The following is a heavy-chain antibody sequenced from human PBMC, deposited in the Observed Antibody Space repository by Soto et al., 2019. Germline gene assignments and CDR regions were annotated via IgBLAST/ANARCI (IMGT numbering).Heavy chain of an antibody. CDR3: ARYRRVAVAGYTPDN. CDR1: GGSISSNY. V-gene: IGHV4-59*13. J-gene: IGHJ4*02. D-gene: IGHD6-13*01. Sequence: PSETLSLTCTVPGGSISSNYWTWIRQPPGKGLEWIGYVYNSGSTNYNPSLKSRVTISEDTSKSQLSLTVNSMTAADTAVYYCARYRRVAVAGYTPDNWGQGILVTVS. CDR2: VYNSGST.